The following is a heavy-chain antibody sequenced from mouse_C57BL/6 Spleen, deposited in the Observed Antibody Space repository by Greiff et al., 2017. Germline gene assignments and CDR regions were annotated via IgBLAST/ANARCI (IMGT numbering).Heavy chain of an antibody. J-gene: IGHJ2*01. Sequence: VQLKQSGPELVKPGASVKISCKASGYSFTGYYMNWVKQSPEKSLEWIGEINPSTGGTTYNQKFKAKATLTVDKSSSTAYMQLKSLTSEDSAFYYCAREGYWGQGTTLTVSS. CDR2: INPSTGGT. CDR3: AREGY. V-gene: IGHV1-42*01. CDR1: GYSFTGYY.